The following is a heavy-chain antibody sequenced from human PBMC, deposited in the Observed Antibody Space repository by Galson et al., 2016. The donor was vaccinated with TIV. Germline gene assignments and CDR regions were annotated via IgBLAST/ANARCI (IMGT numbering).Heavy chain of an antibody. Sequence: SLRLSFAASGFLVSGKGREWVRGGGGKGVGGVGVREGGDGTQYAVFLGWGFTVSRDTSKNTVYLQMNSLTIDDTGVYYCARDRRYCGNECYLQYYYGLDVWGQGTTVTVSS. D-gene: IGHD2-21*01. CDR2: REGGDGT. CDR1: GFLVSGKG. J-gene: IGHJ6*02. CDR3: ARDRRYCGNECYLQYYYGLDV. V-gene: IGHV3-66*01.